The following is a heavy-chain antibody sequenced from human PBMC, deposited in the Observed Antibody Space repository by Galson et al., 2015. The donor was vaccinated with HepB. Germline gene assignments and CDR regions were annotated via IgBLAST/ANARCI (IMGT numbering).Heavy chain of an antibody. D-gene: IGHD2-15*01. CDR1: GFTFSNAW. Sequence: SLRLSCAASGFTFSNAWMNWVRQAPGKGLEWVGRIKSKTDGGTTDYAAPVKGRFTISRDDSKNTLYLQMNSLKTEDTAVYYCTTGAVCSGGSCYRLYYYYGMDVWGQGTTVTVSS. V-gene: IGHV3-15*07. CDR3: TTGAVCSGGSCYRLYYYYGMDV. J-gene: IGHJ6*02. CDR2: IKSKTDGGTT.